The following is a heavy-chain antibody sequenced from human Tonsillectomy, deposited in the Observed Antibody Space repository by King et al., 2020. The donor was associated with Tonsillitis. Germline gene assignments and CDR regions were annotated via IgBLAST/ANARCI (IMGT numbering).Heavy chain of an antibody. D-gene: IGHD3-10*01. CDR3: VKVNYYGSGKYYFDC. V-gene: IGHV3-64D*06. CDR1: GLTFSTYY. CDR2: ISSGGTST. Sequence: VQLVESGGGLVQPGGSVRLSCSASGLTFSTYYMVWVRQAPGKGLEFISAISSGGTSTYYVDSVKGRFTISRDNFKNTLYLQMSSLTSEDTAMYYCVKVNYYGSGKYYFDCWGQGTLVTVSS. J-gene: IGHJ4*02.